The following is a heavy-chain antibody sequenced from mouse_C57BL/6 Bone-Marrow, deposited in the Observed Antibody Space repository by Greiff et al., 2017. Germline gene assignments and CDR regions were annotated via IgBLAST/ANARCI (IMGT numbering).Heavy chain of an antibody. V-gene: IGHV1-7*01. Sequence: VQLQQSGAELAKPGASVKLSCKASGYTFTSYWMHWVKQRPGQGLEWIGYINPSSGYTNYNQKFKDKATLTADKSSSTAYMQLGSLTSEDSAVYYCARWADDYDGCSWFAYWGQGTLVTVSA. CDR3: ARWADDYDGCSWFAY. CDR2: INPSSGYT. CDR1: GYTFTSYW. J-gene: IGHJ3*01. D-gene: IGHD2-4*01.